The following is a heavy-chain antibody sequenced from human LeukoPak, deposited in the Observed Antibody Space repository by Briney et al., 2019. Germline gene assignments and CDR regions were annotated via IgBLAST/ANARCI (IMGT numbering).Heavy chain of an antibody. Sequence: ASVKVSCKASGYTFTGCYMHWVRQAPGQGLEWMGWINPNSGGTNYAQKFQGRVTMTRDTSISTAYMELSRLRSDDTAVYYCARGRRITMIVVVTNYYYGMDVWGQGTTVTVSS. J-gene: IGHJ6*02. D-gene: IGHD3-22*01. V-gene: IGHV1-2*02. CDR2: INPNSGGT. CDR1: GYTFTGCY. CDR3: ARGRRITMIVVVTNYYYGMDV.